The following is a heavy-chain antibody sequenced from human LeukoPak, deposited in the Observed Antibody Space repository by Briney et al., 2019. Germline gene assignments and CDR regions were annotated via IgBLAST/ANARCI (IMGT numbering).Heavy chain of an antibody. Sequence: SVQVSCQGCGYTFTRYGLRGVRPAPGQGLAGMGWISAYNGNTNYAQKLQGRVTMTTDTSTSTAYMELRSLRSDDTAVYYCARLYSSGWYFDYWGQGTLVTVSS. CDR2: ISAYNGNT. D-gene: IGHD6-19*01. CDR3: ARLYSSGWYFDY. J-gene: IGHJ4*02. V-gene: IGHV1-18*01. CDR1: GYTFTRYG.